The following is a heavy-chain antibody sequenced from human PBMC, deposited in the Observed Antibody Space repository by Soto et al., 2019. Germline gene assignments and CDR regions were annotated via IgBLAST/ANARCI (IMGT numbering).Heavy chain of an antibody. D-gene: IGHD3-22*01. Sequence: GGSLRLSCAASGFTFSSYAMHWVRQAPGKGLEWVAVISYDGSNKYYADSVKGRFTISRDNSKNTLYLQMNSLRAEDTAVYYCATVVITPLYYGMDVWGQGTTVTVSS. CDR3: ATVVITPLYYGMDV. V-gene: IGHV3-30-3*01. J-gene: IGHJ6*02. CDR1: GFTFSSYA. CDR2: ISYDGSNK.